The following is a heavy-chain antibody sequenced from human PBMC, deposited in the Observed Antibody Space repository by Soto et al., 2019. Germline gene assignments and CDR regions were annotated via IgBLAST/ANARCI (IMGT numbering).Heavy chain of an antibody. CDR3: AREVATDRRADTMSLDN. V-gene: IGHV1-69*13. J-gene: IGHJ4*02. CDR1: GGTFSNHA. CDR2: IIPIFTTT. Sequence: SVKVSCKASGGTFSNHAINWVRQAPGQGLEWMGRIIPIFTTTNYAQKFQGRVTITADESTITAYMELSSLKHDDTAVYYCAREVATDRRADTMSLDNWGQGTLVTVSS. D-gene: IGHD3-10*02.